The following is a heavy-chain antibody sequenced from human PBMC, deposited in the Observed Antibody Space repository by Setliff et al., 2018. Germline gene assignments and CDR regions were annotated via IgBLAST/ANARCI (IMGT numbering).Heavy chain of an antibody. CDR1: GFTFSNYG. V-gene: IGHV3-33*06. CDR3: AKNWATAHHYYYGMDV. J-gene: IGHJ6*02. CDR2: IWNDGSNK. Sequence: GGSLRLSCVASGFTFSNYGMHWVRQAPGKGLEWVALIWNDGSNKFYGDSVKGRFTISRDNSKNTLYLQMNSLRAEDTAVYYCAKNWATAHHYYYGMDVWGQGTTVTVSS. D-gene: IGHD2-21*02.